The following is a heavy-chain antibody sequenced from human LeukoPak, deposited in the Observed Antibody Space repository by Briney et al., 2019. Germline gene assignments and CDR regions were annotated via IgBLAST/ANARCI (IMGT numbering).Heavy chain of an antibody. CDR2: IDPSDSYT. V-gene: IGHV5-10-1*01. J-gene: IGHJ5*02. Sequence: GESLRISFKGSGYRFTSYWISWVRPMPGKGLEWMGRIDPSDSYTNYSPSFQGHVTISADKSISTAYLQWSSLKASDTAMYYCARHGQGYCSGGSCKNWFDPWGQGTLVTVSS. CDR1: GYRFTSYW. D-gene: IGHD2-15*01. CDR3: ARHGQGYCSGGSCKNWFDP.